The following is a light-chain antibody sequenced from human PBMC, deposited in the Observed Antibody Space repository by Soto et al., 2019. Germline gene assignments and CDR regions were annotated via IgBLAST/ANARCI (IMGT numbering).Light chain of an antibody. V-gene: IGLV7-46*01. CDR2: DTT. Sequence: QAVVTHDPSLTFSPLWTVTLTCGSITGAFTNGHYPYWFQQKPCQAPRTLIYDTTNRHSWTPARFSGSLLGGKAALTLSGAQPEDEAEYYCLLSYNGPYVFGTGTKVTVL. CDR3: LLSYNGPYV. J-gene: IGLJ1*01. CDR1: TGAFTNGHY.